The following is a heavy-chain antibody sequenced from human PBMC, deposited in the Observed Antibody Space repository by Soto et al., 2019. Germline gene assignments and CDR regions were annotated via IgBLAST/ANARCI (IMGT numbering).Heavy chain of an antibody. CDR2: ISYDGSNK. Sequence: GGSLRLSCAASGFTFSSYGMHWVRQAPGKGLEWVAVISYDGSNKYYADSVKGRFTISRDNSKNTLYLQMNSLRAEDTAVYYCAKDRYGGFGELSVSGDWGQGTLVTVSS. D-gene: IGHD3-10*01. V-gene: IGHV3-30*18. J-gene: IGHJ4*02. CDR1: GFTFSSYG. CDR3: AKDRYGGFGELSVSGD.